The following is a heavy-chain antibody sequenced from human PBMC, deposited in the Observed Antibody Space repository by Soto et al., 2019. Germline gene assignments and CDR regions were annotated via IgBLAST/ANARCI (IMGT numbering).Heavy chain of an antibody. Sequence: SETLSLTCAVYGGSFSGYYWSWIRQPPGKGLEWIGEINHSGSTNYNPSLKSRVTISVDTSKNQFSLKLSSVTAADTAVYYCARVIVYYDSSGYPYYYYGMGVWGQGTTVTVSS. D-gene: IGHD3-22*01. CDR3: ARVIVYYDSSGYPYYYYGMGV. CDR2: INHSGST. V-gene: IGHV4-34*01. J-gene: IGHJ6*02. CDR1: GGSFSGYY.